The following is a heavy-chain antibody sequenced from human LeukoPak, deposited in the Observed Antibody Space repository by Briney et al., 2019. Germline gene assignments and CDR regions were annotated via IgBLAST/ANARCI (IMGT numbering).Heavy chain of an antibody. V-gene: IGHV3-23*01. Sequence: GGSLRLSCAASGFTFSSYAMSWVRQAPGKGLEWVSAISSSGGSTYYADSVKGRFTISRDNSKNTLYLQMNSLRAEDTAVYYCAKALPPLNWNDPNVDYWGQGTLATVSS. CDR3: AKALPPLNWNDPNVDY. CDR1: GFTFSSYA. J-gene: IGHJ4*02. D-gene: IGHD1-20*01. CDR2: ISSSGGST.